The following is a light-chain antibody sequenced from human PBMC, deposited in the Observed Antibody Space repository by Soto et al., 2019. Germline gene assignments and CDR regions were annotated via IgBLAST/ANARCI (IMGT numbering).Light chain of an antibody. CDR1: QYISSY. V-gene: IGKV3-11*01. CDR3: QQRSNWPRT. J-gene: IGKJ1*01. Sequence: IILTQSPATLSFSPGERATLSCRATQYISSYLAWYQQKPGQAPRLLIYDASNRAAGIPARFSGSGSGTDFTLTISSLEPEDFAVYYCQQRSNWPRTFGHGTKVDIK. CDR2: DAS.